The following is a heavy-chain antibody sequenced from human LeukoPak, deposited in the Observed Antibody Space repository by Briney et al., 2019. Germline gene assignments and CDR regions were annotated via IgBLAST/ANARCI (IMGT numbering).Heavy chain of an antibody. CDR2: IYHSGST. CDR3: ASRGQYSSGFHLDY. Sequence: PGGSLRLSCAASGFTFSSFAMSWVRQAPGKGLEWIGEIYHSGSTNYNPSLKRRVTISVDKSKNQFSLKLSSVTAADTAVYYCASRGQYSSGFHLDYWGQGTLVTVSS. CDR1: GFTFSSFAM. D-gene: IGHD6-19*01. J-gene: IGHJ4*02. V-gene: IGHV4-4*02.